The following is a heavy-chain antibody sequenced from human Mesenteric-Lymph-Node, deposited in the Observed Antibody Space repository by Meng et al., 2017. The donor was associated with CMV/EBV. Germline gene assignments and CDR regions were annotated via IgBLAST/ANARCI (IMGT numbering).Heavy chain of an antibody. V-gene: IGHV4-59*01. CDR2: IYYNGNT. CDR1: GGSIDTYY. CDR3: ARVALRSSWDSWIDP. Sequence: SETLSLTCSVSGGSIDTYYWSWIRQPPGRGLEWIGYIYYNGNTKYNPSLKSRVTISVDMSKNHFSLNLASVTAADTAVYFCARVALRSSWDSWIDPWGQGTLVTVSS. J-gene: IGHJ5*02. D-gene: IGHD6-13*01.